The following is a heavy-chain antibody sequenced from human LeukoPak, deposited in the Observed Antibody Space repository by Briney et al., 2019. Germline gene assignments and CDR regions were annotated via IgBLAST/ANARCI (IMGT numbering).Heavy chain of an antibody. CDR3: ARMKVIKGTSLDY. CDR2: ISYDGSNK. CDR1: GFTFSSYA. J-gene: IGHJ4*02. D-gene: IGHD2/OR15-2a*01. Sequence: GGSLRLSCAASGFTFSSYAMHWVRQAPGKGLEWVAVISYDGSNKYYADSVKGRFTISRDNSNNTLFLQMNSLKTEDTAVYFCARMKVIKGTSLDYWGQGSLVTVSS. V-gene: IGHV3-30*04.